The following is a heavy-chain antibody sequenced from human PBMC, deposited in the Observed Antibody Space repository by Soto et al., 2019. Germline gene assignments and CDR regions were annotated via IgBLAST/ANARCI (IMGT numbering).Heavy chain of an antibody. CDR3: ARDRRGYYYYGMDV. CDR1: GGSISSSNW. V-gene: IGHV4-4*02. D-gene: IGHD3-10*01. Sequence: SETLSLTCTVSGGSISSSNWWSWVRQPPGKGLEWIGEIYHSGSTNYNPSLKSRVTISVDKSKNQFSLKLSSVTAADTAVYYCARDRRGYYYYGMDVWGQGTTVTVSS. CDR2: IYHSGST. J-gene: IGHJ6*02.